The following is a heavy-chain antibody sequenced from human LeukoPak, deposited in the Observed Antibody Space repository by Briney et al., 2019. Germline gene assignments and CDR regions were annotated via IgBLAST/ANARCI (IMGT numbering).Heavy chain of an antibody. Sequence: SETLSLTCTVSGGSISSSSYYWGWIRQHPGKGLEWIGYIYYSGSTYYNPSLKSRVTISVDTSKNQFSLKLSSVTAADTAVYYCARAVDYFDYWGQGTLVTVSS. V-gene: IGHV4-31*03. CDR2: IYYSGST. CDR1: GGSISSSSYY. J-gene: IGHJ4*02. CDR3: ARAVDYFDY.